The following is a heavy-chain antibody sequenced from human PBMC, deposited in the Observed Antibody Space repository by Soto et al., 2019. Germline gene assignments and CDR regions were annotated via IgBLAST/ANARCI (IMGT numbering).Heavy chain of an antibody. Sequence: EVQLLESGGGLVQPGGSLRLSCAASGFTFTSYAMTWVRQAPGRGLEWVSTVSADATTTYYADSVKGRFTISRDNSKNTVSLEIKSLTVEDTALYYCAKDRGRLVRGVILDFWGQGALVTVSS. J-gene: IGHJ4*02. D-gene: IGHD3-10*01. CDR2: VSADATTT. CDR3: AKDRGRLVRGVILDF. V-gene: IGHV3-23*01. CDR1: GFTFTSYA.